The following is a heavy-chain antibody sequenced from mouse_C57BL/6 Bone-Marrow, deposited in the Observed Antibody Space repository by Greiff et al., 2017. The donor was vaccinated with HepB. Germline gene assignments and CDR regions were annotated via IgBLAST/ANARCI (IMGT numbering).Heavy chain of an antibody. CDR3: ARVRQLRLPSYYAMDY. J-gene: IGHJ4*01. D-gene: IGHD3-2*02. Sequence: EVHLVESGGGLVKPGGSLKLSCAASGFTFSSYAMSWVRQTPEKRLEWVATISDGGSYTYYPDNVKGRFTISRDNAKNNLYLQMSHLKSEDTAMYYCARVRQLRLPSYYAMDYWGQGTSVTVSS. V-gene: IGHV5-4*01. CDR2: ISDGGSYT. CDR1: GFTFSSYA.